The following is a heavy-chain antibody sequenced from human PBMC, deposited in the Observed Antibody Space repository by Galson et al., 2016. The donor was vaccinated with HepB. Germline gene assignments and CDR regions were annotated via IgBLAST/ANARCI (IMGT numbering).Heavy chain of an antibody. D-gene: IGHD3-22*01. J-gene: IGHJ1*01. V-gene: IGHV3-11*01. Sequence: SLRLSCAASGFTFSDFYMSWIRQAPGKGLEWLSYISNTGTTIYYADSVKGRFTISRDNAKNSLYLQMNNLRAEDTAVYYCALYYYDSSGFVEYFQHWGQGTRVTVSS. CDR3: ALYYYDSSGFVEYFQH. CDR1: GFTFSDFY. CDR2: ISNTGTTI.